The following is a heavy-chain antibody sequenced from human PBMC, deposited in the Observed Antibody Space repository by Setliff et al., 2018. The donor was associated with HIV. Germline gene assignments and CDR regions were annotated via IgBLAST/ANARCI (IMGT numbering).Heavy chain of an antibody. J-gene: IGHJ4*02. Sequence: SETLSLTCAVSGYSISSGCYWGWIRQPPGKGLEWIGSMYHTGSTYYSPSLNSRFTISVDMSKNQFSLKLRSVTAADTAVYYCARQPLYNDYDWRSYYFDYWGQGSLVTVSS. CDR2: MYHTGST. D-gene: IGHD5-12*01. CDR1: GYSISSGCY. V-gene: IGHV4-38-2*01. CDR3: ARQPLYNDYDWRSYYFDY.